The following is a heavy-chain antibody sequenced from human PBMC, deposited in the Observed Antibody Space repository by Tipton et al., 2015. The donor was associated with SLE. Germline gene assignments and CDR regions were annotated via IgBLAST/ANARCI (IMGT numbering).Heavy chain of an antibody. J-gene: IGHJ4*02. Sequence: TLSLTCVVSGYSISSGYYWGWVRQPPGRGLEWIGSIYHNGNTFYNASLKSRATMSVDTSKNQFSLRLNSVTAADTAIYFCARDFGDYVDYWGQGTLVTVSS. D-gene: IGHD3-10*01. CDR1: GYSISSGYY. V-gene: IGHV4-38-2*02. CDR2: IYHNGNT. CDR3: ARDFGDYVDY.